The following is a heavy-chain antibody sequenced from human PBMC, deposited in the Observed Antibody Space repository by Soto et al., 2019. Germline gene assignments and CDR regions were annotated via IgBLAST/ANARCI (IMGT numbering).Heavy chain of an antibody. Sequence: QVQLVESGGGVVQPGRSLRLSCAASGFTFSAYGIHWVRQAPGKGLEWVAVISHDGSNKYYADSVKGRFTISRDNSKNTLYLQMNSLRAEDTAVYYCARDPVAYCGGDCRTFDYWGQGTLVTVSS. CDR3: ARDPVAYCGGDCRTFDY. D-gene: IGHD2-21*02. J-gene: IGHJ4*02. CDR2: ISHDGSNK. CDR1: GFTFSAYG. V-gene: IGHV3-30*03.